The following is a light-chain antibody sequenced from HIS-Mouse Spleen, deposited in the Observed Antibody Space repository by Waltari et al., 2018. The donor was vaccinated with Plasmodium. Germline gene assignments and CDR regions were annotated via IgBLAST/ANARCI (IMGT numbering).Light chain of an antibody. CDR3: MIWPSNASEV. CDR1: SDINVGSYN. CDR2: YSSDSDK. V-gene: IGLV5-37*01. Sequence: QPVLTQPPSSSASPGESASLTCTLPSDINVGSYNIYWYQQTQGSPPRYLLYYSSDSDKGQGSGVPSRFSGSKDASANTGILLISGLQSEDEADYYCMIWPSNASEVFGGGTKLTVL. J-gene: IGLJ3*02.